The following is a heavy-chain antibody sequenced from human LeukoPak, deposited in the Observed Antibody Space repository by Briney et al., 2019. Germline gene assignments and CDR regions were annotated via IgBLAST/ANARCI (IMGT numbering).Heavy chain of an antibody. Sequence: ASVKVSCKASGYTFTSYGISWVRQAPGRGLEWMGWISAYNGNTNYAQKLQGRVTMTTDTSTSTAYMELRSLRSDDTAVYYCARDIRWIGRYYYYYGMDVWGQGTTVTVSS. J-gene: IGHJ6*02. D-gene: IGHD5-12*01. V-gene: IGHV1-18*01. CDR3: ARDIRWIGRYYYYYGMDV. CDR1: GYTFTSYG. CDR2: ISAYNGNT.